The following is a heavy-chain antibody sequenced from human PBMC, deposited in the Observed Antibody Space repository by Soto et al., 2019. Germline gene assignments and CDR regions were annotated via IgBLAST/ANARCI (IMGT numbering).Heavy chain of an antibody. J-gene: IGHJ6*03. CDR1: AFTFSNYA. D-gene: IGHD6-13*01. V-gene: IGHV3-64*01. CDR2: ISNNGAHT. CDR3: ARRGYGSRWPNVYMDV. Sequence: GGSLRPPCAAAAFTFSNYAMSWVRQTPGTGLEYVSGISNNGAHTDYAKSVKGRFTISRDNSENTLYLQMGSLRAEDMALYYCARRGYGSRWPNVYMDVWGKGTTVTVSS.